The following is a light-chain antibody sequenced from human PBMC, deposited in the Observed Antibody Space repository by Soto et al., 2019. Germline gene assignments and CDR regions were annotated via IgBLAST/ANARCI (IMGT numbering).Light chain of an antibody. CDR1: QTVSSNY. J-gene: IGKJ5*01. CDR3: QQYTGPPTT. CDR2: GAS. Sequence: DSVLTQSPGPLSLSPGERATLSCRASQTVSSNYLAWCQQRPGQAPRLLIYGASTRAAGIPGRFSGSGSGTDFTLTITRLEPEDSAVYFCQQYTGPPTTFGQGTRLENK. V-gene: IGKV3-20*01.